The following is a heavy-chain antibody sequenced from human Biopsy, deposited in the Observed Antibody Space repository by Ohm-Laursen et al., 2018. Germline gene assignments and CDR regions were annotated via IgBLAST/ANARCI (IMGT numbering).Heavy chain of an antibody. D-gene: IGHD6-19*01. V-gene: IGHV4-61*01. Sequence: SETLSLTCTVSGDSVSSGSFYWTWIRQPPGQGLEYIGYIYDRGSTANYNPSLESRVTMSVDMPKHQFSLKLSSVTAADTAIYYCARGMRSNGLPYFDSWGQGTLGTVSS. CDR2: IYDRGSTA. J-gene: IGHJ4*02. CDR3: ARGMRSNGLPYFDS. CDR1: GDSVSSGSFY.